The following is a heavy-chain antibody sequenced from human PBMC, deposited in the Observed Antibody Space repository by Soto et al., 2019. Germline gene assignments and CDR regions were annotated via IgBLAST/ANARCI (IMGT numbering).Heavy chain of an antibody. J-gene: IGHJ6*03. V-gene: IGHV4-31*03. D-gene: IGHD1-1*01. Sequence: QVQLQESGPGLVKPSQTLSLTCTVSGGSISSGGYYWSWIRQHPGKGLEWIGYIYSSGSTYYNPSLKSRVTISVDTSKNQFSLKLSSVTAADTAVYYCAREGAALERRRYYYYYMDVWGKGTTVTVSS. CDR2: IYSSGST. CDR1: GGSISSGGYY. CDR3: AREGAALERRRYYYYYMDV.